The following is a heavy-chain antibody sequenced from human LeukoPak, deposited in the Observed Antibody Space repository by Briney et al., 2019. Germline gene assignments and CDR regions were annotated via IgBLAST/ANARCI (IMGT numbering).Heavy chain of an antibody. CDR2: ISAYNGNT. Sequence: ASVKVSCKASGYTFTNYGISWVRQAPGQGLEWMGWISAYNGNTNYPQRLQGRVTMTTDTSTSTAYMDLRSLRSDDTAVYYCVRAIASTGTQYSYYYYMDVWGKGTTVTVSS. V-gene: IGHV1-18*01. J-gene: IGHJ6*03. CDR1: GYTFTNYG. D-gene: IGHD6-13*01. CDR3: VRAIASTGTQYSYYYYMDV.